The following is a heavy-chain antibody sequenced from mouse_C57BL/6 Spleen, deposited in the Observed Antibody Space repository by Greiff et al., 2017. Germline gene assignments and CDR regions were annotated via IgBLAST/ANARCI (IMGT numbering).Heavy chain of an antibody. CDR1: GYTFTSYW. CDR3: ARKGYKGYYYAMDY. V-gene: IGHV1-69*01. D-gene: IGHD3-1*01. CDR2: IDPSDSYT. J-gene: IGHJ4*01. Sequence: QVQLKQPGAELVMPGASVKLSCKASGYTFTSYWMHWVKQRPGQGLEWIGEIDPSDSYTNYNQKFKGKSTLTVDKSSSTAYMQLSSLTSEDSAVYYCARKGYKGYYYAMDYWGQGTSVTVSS.